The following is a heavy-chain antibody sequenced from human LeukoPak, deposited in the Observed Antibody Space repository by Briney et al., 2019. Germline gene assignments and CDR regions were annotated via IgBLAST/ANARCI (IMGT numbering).Heavy chain of an antibody. CDR3: ARLRGYSGYDDDY. V-gene: IGHV4-34*01. D-gene: IGHD5-12*01. CDR1: GVSFSGYY. J-gene: IGHJ4*02. CDR2: INHSGST. Sequence: PSETLSLTCAVYGVSFSGYYWSWIRQPPGKGLEWIGEINHSGSTNYNPSLKSRVTISVDTSKNQFSLKLSSVTAADTAVYYCARLRGYSGYDDDYWGQGTLVTVSS.